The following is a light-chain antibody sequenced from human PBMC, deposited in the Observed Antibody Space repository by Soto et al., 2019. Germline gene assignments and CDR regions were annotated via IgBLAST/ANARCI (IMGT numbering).Light chain of an antibody. Sequence: DIVMTQSPDSLAMSLGERATINCKSSQSILYSSNNKNYLAWYQQKPGQPPKLLIYWASTRESGVPDRFSGSGSRTDFTLTISSLQAEDVAVYFCQQYYSTLWSFGQGTKVEIK. CDR1: QSILYSSNNKNY. J-gene: IGKJ1*01. V-gene: IGKV4-1*01. CDR3: QQYYSTLWS. CDR2: WAS.